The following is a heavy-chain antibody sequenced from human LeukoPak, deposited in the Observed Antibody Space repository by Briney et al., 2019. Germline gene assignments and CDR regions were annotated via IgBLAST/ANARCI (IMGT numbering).Heavy chain of an antibody. V-gene: IGHV4-34*01. CDR2: INHSGST. Sequence: SETLSLTCAVYGGSFSGYYWSWIRQPPGKGLEWIGEINHSGSTNYNPSLKSRVTISVDTSKNQFSLKLSTVTAADTAVYYCASGITGTSAGPADYWGQGTLVTVSS. D-gene: IGHD1-7*01. J-gene: IGHJ4*02. CDR3: ASGITGTSAGPADY. CDR1: GGSFSGYY.